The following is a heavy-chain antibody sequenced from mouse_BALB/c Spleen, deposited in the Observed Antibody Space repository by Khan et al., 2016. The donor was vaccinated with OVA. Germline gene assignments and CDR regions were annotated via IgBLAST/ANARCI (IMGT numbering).Heavy chain of an antibody. D-gene: IGHD1-1*02. V-gene: IGHV9-3-1*01. CDR1: GYSFTNYG. J-gene: IGHJ1*01. Sequence: QIQLVQSGPEVKKPGESVKISCKASGYSFTNYGMNWVRQAPGKGLKWMGWINTYTGEPTYADDFKGRFAFSLDTSASTAYLQINNLKNEDTATYFCASGGCWYFDVWGEGTTVTVSS. CDR2: INTYTGEP. CDR3: ASGGCWYFDV.